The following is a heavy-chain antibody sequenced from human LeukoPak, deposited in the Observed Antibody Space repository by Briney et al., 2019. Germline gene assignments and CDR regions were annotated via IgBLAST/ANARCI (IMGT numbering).Heavy chain of an antibody. Sequence: GGSLRLSCAASGFTVSNDYMSWVRQAPGKGLEWVSVIYSGGGKTYYADSVKGRFTISRDNSKNTVYLRMNSLRAEDTAVYYCARFTRGYNEIMDVWGQGTTVTVSS. CDR3: ARFTRGYNEIMDV. CDR2: IYSGGGKT. CDR1: GFTVSNDY. D-gene: IGHD5-18*01. J-gene: IGHJ6*02. V-gene: IGHV3-53*01.